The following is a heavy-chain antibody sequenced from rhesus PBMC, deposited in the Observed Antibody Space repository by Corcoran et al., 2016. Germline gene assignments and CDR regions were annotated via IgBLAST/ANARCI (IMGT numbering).Heavy chain of an antibody. V-gene: IGHV4-160*01. D-gene: IGHD5-30*01. J-gene: IGHJ4*01. CDR1: GGSISSNY. CDR2: IYGSSGST. Sequence: QVQLQESGPGLVKPSETPSLTCAVSGGSISSNYWSWIRQPPGKGLEWIGYIYGSSGSTYYNPSLKSRVTISTDTSKNQFSLKRSSVTAADTAVYYCARGQGYSGYSFGDFDYWGQGVLVTVSS. CDR3: ARGQGYSGYSFGDFDY.